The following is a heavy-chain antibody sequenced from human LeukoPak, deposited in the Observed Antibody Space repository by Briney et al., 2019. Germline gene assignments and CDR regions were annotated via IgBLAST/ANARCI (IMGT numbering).Heavy chain of an antibody. CDR1: GYTFTSHA. V-gene: IGHV1-3*01. J-gene: IGHJ4*02. CDR2: INAANGNT. D-gene: IGHD3-3*01. CDR3: ARVGGGRGKYYDFWSGYFSFDY. Sequence: ASVKVSCKASGYTFTSHALHWVRQAPGQRLEWMGWINAANGNTKYSQKFQGRVTMTRDTSTSTVYMELSSLRSEDTAVYYCARVGGGRGKYYDFWSGYFSFDYWGQGTLVTVSS.